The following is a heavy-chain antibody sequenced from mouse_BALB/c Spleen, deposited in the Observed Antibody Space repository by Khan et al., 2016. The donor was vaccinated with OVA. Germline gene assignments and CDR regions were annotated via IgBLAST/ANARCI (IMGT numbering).Heavy chain of an antibody. CDR3: ARAYYRSDGYYAMDY. CDR2: IWGGGGT. V-gene: IGHV2-6-4*01. D-gene: IGHD2-14*01. CDR1: GFSLSRYN. Sequence: VELVESGPGLVAPSQSLSITCTVSGFSLSRYNIHWVRQPPGKGLEWLGMIWGGGGTDYNSTLKSRLSISKDNSKRQVFLKMNSLQTDDSVMYYCARAYYRSDGYYAMDYWGQGTSVTVSS. J-gene: IGHJ4*01.